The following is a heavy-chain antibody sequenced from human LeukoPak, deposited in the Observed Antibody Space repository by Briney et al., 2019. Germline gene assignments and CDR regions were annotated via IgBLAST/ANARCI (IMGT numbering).Heavy chain of an antibody. CDR2: ISYDGSNK. V-gene: IGHV3-30*18. Sequence: PGGSLRLSCAASGFTFSSYGMHWVRQAPGKGLEWVAVISYDGSNKYYADSVKGRFTISRDNSKNTLYLQMNSLRAEDTAVYYCAKDKGGDCSGGSCYGTYGYFDYWGQGTLVTVSS. D-gene: IGHD2-15*01. CDR1: GFTFSSYG. J-gene: IGHJ4*02. CDR3: AKDKGGDCSGGSCYGTYGYFDY.